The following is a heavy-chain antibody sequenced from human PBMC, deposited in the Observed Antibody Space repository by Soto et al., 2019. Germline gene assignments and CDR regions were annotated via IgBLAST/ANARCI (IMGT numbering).Heavy chain of an antibody. J-gene: IGHJ4*02. Sequence: GWSLRLSCASSVFTFISYSMNWVRQAPGKGLEWVSSISSSSSYIYYADSVKGRFTISRDNAKNSLYLQMNSLRAEDTAVYYCATYSSSWSLFFDYWGQGTLVTVSS. CDR1: VFTFISYS. D-gene: IGHD6-13*01. CDR2: ISSSSSYI. V-gene: IGHV3-21*01. CDR3: ATYSSSWSLFFDY.